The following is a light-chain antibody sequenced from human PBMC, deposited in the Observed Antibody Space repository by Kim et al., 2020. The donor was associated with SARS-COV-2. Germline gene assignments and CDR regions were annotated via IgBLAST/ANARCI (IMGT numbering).Light chain of an antibody. J-gene: IGKJ4*01. CDR2: GAY. V-gene: IGKV3-15*01. CDR1: QGISTN. CDR3: QQYNHWPPFT. Sequence: EIVMTQSPATLSVSPGERATLSCRASQGISTNLAWYQQKPGQAPRLLIHGAYTRATGVSARFSGSGSGTEFSLTISSLQSEDVALYYCQQYNHWPPFTYGGGTKVDIK.